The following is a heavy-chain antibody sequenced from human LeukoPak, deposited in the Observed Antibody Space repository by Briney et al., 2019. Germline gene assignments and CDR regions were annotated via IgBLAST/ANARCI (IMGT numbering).Heavy chain of an antibody. D-gene: IGHD3-10*01. J-gene: IGHJ6*02. Sequence: SETLSLTCAVYGRSFSGYYWSWIRQPPGKGLEWIGEINHSGSTNYNPSLKSRVTISVDTSKNQFSLKLSSVTAADTAVYYCARGVVRGVNPYYYYYGMDVWGQGTTVTVSS. CDR1: GRSFSGYY. CDR2: INHSGST. CDR3: ARGVVRGVNPYYYYYGMDV. V-gene: IGHV4-34*01.